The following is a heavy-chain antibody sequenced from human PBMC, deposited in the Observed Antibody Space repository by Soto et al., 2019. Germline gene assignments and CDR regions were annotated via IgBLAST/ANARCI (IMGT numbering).Heavy chain of an antibody. J-gene: IGHJ3*01. CDR1: GLTISGKKY. CDR3: ATWHEREHAYDV. D-gene: IGHD1-1*01. V-gene: IGHV3-53*01. Sequence: DVQLVESGGGLIQPGESLRLSCAAFGLTISGKKYVAWVRQAPGKGLEWVSALYDVDGSFYADSVKGRFTTSSDSSKTTVYLQMNELRPDDTAVYYCATWHEREHAYDVWVQGTTVTVSS. CDR2: LYDVDGS.